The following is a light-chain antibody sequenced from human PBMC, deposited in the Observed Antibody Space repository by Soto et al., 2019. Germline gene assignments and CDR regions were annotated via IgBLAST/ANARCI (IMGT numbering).Light chain of an antibody. V-gene: IGKV2-28*01. CDR2: LGS. CDR1: QSLLHSNGYNY. CDR3: TLAPQTLWP. J-gene: IGKJ1*01. Sequence: MSQCSLSLPVSPGEPASISCRSSQSLLHSNGYNYLDWYLQKPGQSPQLLIYLGSNRASGVPDRFSGSGSGTDFTLKIRRFEDADFAVYPCTLAPQTLWPIAQGA.